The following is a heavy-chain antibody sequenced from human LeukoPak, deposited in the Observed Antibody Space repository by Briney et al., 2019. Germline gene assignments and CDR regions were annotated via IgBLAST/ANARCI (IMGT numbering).Heavy chain of an antibody. D-gene: IGHD6-13*01. V-gene: IGHV4-59*08. CDR3: ARQPYRSSWPLDY. CDR1: GGSISSYY. J-gene: IGHJ4*02. Sequence: PSETLSLTCTVSGGSISSYYWSWIRQPPGKGLEWIGYIYYSGSTNYNPSLKSRVTISVDTSKNQFSLKLSSVTAADTAVYYCARQPYRSSWPLDYWGQGTLVTVSS. CDR2: IYYSGST.